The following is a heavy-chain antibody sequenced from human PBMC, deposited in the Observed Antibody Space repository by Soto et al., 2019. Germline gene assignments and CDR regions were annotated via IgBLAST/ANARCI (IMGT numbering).Heavy chain of an antibody. CDR3: ARGHCSRTSCYTGGYYYYPMDV. Sequence: TXGSLRLSCAASGFTLSAHTMNWVRQAPGKGLDWVSSISSDSRYIYYADSVKGRFTISRDNARNSLDLQMNNLRAEDTAVYHCARGHCSRTSCYTGGYYYYPMDVWGQGTTVTVSS. CDR1: GFTLSAHT. V-gene: IGHV3-21*01. D-gene: IGHD2-2*01. J-gene: IGHJ6*02. CDR2: ISSDSRYI.